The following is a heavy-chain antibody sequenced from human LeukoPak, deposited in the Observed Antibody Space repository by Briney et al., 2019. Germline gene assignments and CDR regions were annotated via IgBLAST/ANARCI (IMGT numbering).Heavy chain of an antibody. J-gene: IGHJ4*02. D-gene: IGHD6-13*01. CDR1: GYTFTTYD. CDR2: MKPKSGNT. V-gene: IGHV1-8*01. CDR3: ARELGSSYYVD. Sequence: GASVKVSCKASGYTFTTYDINWVRQAPGQGLEWMGWMKPKSGNTGYAQRLQGRVTMTRNTSISTAYMELSTLTSEDTAVYYCARELGSSYYVDWGQGTLVTVSS.